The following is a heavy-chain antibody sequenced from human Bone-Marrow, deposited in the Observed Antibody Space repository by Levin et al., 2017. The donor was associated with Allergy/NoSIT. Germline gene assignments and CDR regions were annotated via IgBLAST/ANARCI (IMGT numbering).Heavy chain of an antibody. V-gene: IGHV1-69*04. CDR3: ARDRSRGSGSYPVDY. CDR1: GGTFSSYA. CDR2: IIPILGIA. J-gene: IGHJ4*02. Sequence: SVKVSCKASGGTFSSYAISWVRQAPGQGLEWMGRIIPILGIANYAQKFQGRVTITADKSTSTAYMELSSLRSEDTAVYYCARDRSRGSGSYPVDYWGQGTLVTVSS. D-gene: IGHD3-10*01.